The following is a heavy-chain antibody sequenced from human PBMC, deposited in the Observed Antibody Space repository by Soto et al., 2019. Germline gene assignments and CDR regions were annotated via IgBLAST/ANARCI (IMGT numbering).Heavy chain of an antibody. CDR3: ARDWATLDDFWSGYGLDY. CDR1: GFTFSSYW. V-gene: IGHV3-7*05. CDR2: IKQDGSEK. D-gene: IGHD3-3*01. Sequence: GGSLRLSCAASGFTFSSYWMSWVRQAPGKGLEWVANIKQDGSEKYYVDSVKGRFTISRDNAKNSLYLQMNSLRAEDTAVYYCARDWATLDDFWSGYGLDYWGQGTLVTVSS. J-gene: IGHJ4*02.